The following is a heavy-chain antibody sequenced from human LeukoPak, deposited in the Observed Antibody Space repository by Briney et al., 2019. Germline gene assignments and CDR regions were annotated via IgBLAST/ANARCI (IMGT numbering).Heavy chain of an antibody. J-gene: IGHJ6*03. CDR2: ISGSGGST. D-gene: IGHD5-18*01. Sequence: GGSLRLSCAASGFTFSSYAMSWVRQAPGKGLEWVSAISGSGGSTYYADSVKGRFTISRDNSKNTLYLQMNSLRAEDTAVYYCAKPKMVTDYYYHMDVWGKGTTVTVSS. CDR3: AKPKMVTDYYYHMDV. V-gene: IGHV3-23*01. CDR1: GFTFSSYA.